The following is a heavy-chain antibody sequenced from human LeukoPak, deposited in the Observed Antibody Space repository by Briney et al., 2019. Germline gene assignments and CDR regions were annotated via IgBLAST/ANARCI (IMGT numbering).Heavy chain of an antibody. D-gene: IGHD2-2*01. CDR2: ISGSGGST. CDR1: GFTFSSYA. V-gene: IGHV3-23*01. J-gene: IGHJ6*03. CDR3: AKDGCSSTSCHYYYYCMDV. Sequence: GGSLRLSCAASGFTFSSYAMSWVRQAPGKGLEWVSAISGSGGSTYYADSVKGRFTISRDNSKNTLYLQMNSLRAEDTAVYYCAKDGCSSTSCHYYYYCMDVWGKGTTVTVSS.